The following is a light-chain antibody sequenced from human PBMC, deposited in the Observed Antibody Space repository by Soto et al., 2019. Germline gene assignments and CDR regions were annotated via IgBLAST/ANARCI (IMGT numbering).Light chain of an antibody. V-gene: IGKV3-15*01. CDR1: QSVSSN. CDR3: QQYNNWLIT. Sequence: EIVMTQSPATLSVSPGERATLSCRASQSVSSNLAWYQQKPGQAHRLLIYGASTRATGIPARFSGSGSGTDFTLTISSLQSEDFAVYYCQQYNNWLITFGQGTRLEIK. J-gene: IGKJ5*01. CDR2: GAS.